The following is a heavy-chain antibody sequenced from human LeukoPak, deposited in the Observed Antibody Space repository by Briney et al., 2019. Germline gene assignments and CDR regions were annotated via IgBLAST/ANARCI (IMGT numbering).Heavy chain of an antibody. V-gene: IGHV3-23*01. J-gene: IGHJ4*02. CDR2: ISGSGDST. CDR1: GFTFSSWA. Sequence: GGSLRLSCAASGFTFSSWAMSWVRQAPGKGLEWVSAISGSGDSTYYGDSVKGRFTISRDNSKNTLYLQMNSLRAEDTAVYYCAKTRPLDSSSWSHGDYWGQGTLVTVSS. CDR3: AKTRPLDSSSWSHGDY. D-gene: IGHD6-13*01.